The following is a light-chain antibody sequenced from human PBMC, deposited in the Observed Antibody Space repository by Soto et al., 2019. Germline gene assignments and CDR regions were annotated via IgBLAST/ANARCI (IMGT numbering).Light chain of an antibody. V-gene: IGKV1-39*01. CDR1: DSISTF. Sequence: DIQMTQSPSSLSASVGDRVTITCRASDSISTFLNWYQQKPGKAPNLLVYAASGLQSGVPSRFSGSGSGTEFTLTISSLQPDDFATYYCHQYLTYSSLTFGGGTKVDIK. CDR3: HQYLTYSSLT. J-gene: IGKJ4*01. CDR2: AAS.